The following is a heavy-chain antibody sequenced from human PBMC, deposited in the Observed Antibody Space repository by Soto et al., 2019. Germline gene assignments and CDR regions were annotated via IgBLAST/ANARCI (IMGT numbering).Heavy chain of an antibody. CDR3: ARIPYDSSGYYYDNWYFDL. V-gene: IGHV4-34*01. J-gene: IGHJ2*01. CDR2: INHSGST. Sequence: PSETLSLTCAVYGGSFSGYYWSWIRQPPGKGLEWIGEINHSGSTNYNPSLKSRVTISVDTSKNQFSLKLSSVTAADTAVYYCARIPYDSSGYYYDNWYFDLWGRGTLVTVSS. D-gene: IGHD3-22*01. CDR1: GGSFSGYY.